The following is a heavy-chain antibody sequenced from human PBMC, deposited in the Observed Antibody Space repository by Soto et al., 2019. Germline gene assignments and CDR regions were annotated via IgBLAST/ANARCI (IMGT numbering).Heavy chain of an antibody. CDR3: ARVYPPLHNWFDP. Sequence: QVQLVQSGAEVKKPGASVKVSCKASGYTFTSYDINWVRQATGQGLEWMGWMNPNSGNTGYAQKFQGRVTMTRNTSTSTASMGLRSVRSEDTAVYYCARVYPPLHNWFDPGGQGTLVTVSS. CDR1: GYTFTSYD. D-gene: IGHD3-16*02. J-gene: IGHJ5*02. V-gene: IGHV1-8*01. CDR2: MNPNSGNT.